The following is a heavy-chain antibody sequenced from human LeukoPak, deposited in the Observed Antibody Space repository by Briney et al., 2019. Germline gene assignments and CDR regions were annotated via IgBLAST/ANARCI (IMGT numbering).Heavy chain of an antibody. V-gene: IGHV1-2*02. CDR2: INPNSGGT. CDR1: GYTFTGYY. Sequence: GASVKVSCKASGYTFTGYYMHWVRQAPGQGLEWMGWINPNSGGTNYAQKFQGRVTMTRDTSISTAYTELSRLRSDDTAVYYCARVNSYDLSVYKNYYMDVWGKGTTVTVSS. J-gene: IGHJ6*03. CDR3: ARVNSYDLSVYKNYYMDV. D-gene: IGHD5-18*01.